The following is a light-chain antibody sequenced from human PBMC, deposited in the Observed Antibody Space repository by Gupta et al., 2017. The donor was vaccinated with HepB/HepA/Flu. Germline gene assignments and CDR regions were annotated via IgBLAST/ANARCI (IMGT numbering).Light chain of an antibody. CDR3: CSYARSTNLV. CDR2: EVT. J-gene: IGLJ3*02. V-gene: IGLV2-23*02. Sequence: SALTQPASVSGSPGPAITNSCPGTSSDVGSYNLVSWYQQHPGQAPKLMIYEVTNRPAGVANRFSGSKTANTASLTISERQAEDEADYYCCSYARSTNLVFGGGTKLTVL. CDR1: SSDVGSYNL.